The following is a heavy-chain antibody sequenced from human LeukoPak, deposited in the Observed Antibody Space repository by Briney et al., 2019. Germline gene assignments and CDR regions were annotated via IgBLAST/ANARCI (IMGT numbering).Heavy chain of an antibody. CDR3: ATTSDMLSSGSDAFDI. CDR1: GYTLTELS. J-gene: IGHJ3*02. V-gene: IGHV1-24*01. D-gene: IGHD3-22*01. Sequence: GASVKVSCKVSGYTLTELSMRWVRQAPGKGLEWMGGFDPEDGETIYAQKFQGRVTMTEDTSTDTAYMELSSLRSEDTAVYYCATTSDMLSSGSDAFDIWGQGTMVTVSS. CDR2: FDPEDGET.